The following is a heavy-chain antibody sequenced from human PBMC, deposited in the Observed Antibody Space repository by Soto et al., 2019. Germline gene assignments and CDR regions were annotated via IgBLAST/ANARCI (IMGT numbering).Heavy chain of an antibody. D-gene: IGHD6-19*01. CDR1: GYTFTSYY. V-gene: IGHV1-46*01. CDR3: ARRRKAVAVARTDAFDI. Sequence: ASVKVSCKASGYTFTSYYMHWVRQAPGQGLEWMGIINPSGGSTSYAQKFQGRVTMTRDTSTSTVYMELSSLRSEDTAAYYCARRRKAVAVARTDAFDIWGKGTMVTVSS. J-gene: IGHJ3*02. CDR2: INPSGGST.